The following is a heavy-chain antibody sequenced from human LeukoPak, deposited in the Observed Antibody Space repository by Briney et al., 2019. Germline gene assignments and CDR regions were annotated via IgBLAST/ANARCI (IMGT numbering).Heavy chain of an antibody. CDR1: GFTFSSYA. Sequence: GGSLRLSRAASGFTFSSYAMSWVRQAPGKGLEWVSGISGSGGSTYYADSVTGRFTISRDNSKNTLYLQMNSLRAEDTAIYYCAKLGYCSSTSCSMGGLDFWGQGTLVTVSS. D-gene: IGHD2-2*01. CDR2: ISGSGGST. V-gene: IGHV3-23*01. CDR3: AKLGYCSSTSCSMGGLDF. J-gene: IGHJ4*02.